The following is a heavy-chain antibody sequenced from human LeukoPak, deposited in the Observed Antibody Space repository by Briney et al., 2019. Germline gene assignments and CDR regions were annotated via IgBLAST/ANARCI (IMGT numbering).Heavy chain of an antibody. D-gene: IGHD6-19*01. V-gene: IGHV4-34*01. CDR2: INHSGST. CDR3: ARGVAVAGTYFDY. J-gene: IGHJ4*02. CDR1: GGSFSGYY. Sequence: PSETLSLTCAVYGGSFSGYYWSWIRQPPGKGLEWIGEINHSGSTNYNPSLKSRVTISVDTSKNQFSLKLSSVTAADTAAYYCARGVAVAGTYFDYWGQGTLVTVSS.